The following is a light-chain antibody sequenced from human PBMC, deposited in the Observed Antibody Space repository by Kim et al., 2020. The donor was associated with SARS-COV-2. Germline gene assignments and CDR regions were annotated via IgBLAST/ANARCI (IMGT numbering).Light chain of an antibody. Sequence: QSALTQPRSVSGSPGPSVTISCTGNSSDVGLYNYVSWYQQHPGKAPKLMIYDVTERPSGVPDRFSASKSGNTASLTIAGLQAEDEADYYCCSYAGSPPYVFATGTKRTVL. J-gene: IGLJ1*01. CDR3: CSYAGSPPYV. CDR1: SSDVGLYNY. V-gene: IGLV2-11*01. CDR2: DVT.